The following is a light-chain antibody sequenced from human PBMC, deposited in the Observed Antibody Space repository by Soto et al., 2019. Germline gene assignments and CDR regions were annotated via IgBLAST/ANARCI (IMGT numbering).Light chain of an antibody. V-gene: IGKV1-5*03. J-gene: IGKJ1*01. CDR3: QQYNSYSPPWT. CDR1: QSISSW. Sequence: DIQMTQSPSTLSASVGDRVTITCRASQSISSWLAWYQQKPGKAPKLLIYKASSLESGVPSRFNXSGSGTEFTLTISSLQPDDFATYYCQQYNSYSPPWTFGQGTKVEIK. CDR2: KAS.